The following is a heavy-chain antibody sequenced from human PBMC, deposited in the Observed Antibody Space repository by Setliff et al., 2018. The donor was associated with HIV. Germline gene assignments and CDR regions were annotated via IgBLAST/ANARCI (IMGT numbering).Heavy chain of an antibody. D-gene: IGHD3-3*01. CDR1: GYTFTSYG. V-gene: IGHV1-69*13. CDR2: IIPIFGTA. J-gene: IGHJ3*02. CDR3: ARDRETIFGVVILPDDAFDI. Sequence: SVKVSCKASGYTFTSYGISWVRQAPGQGLEWMGWIIPIFGTANYAQKFQGRVTITADESTSTAYMELSSLRSEDTAVYYCARDRETIFGVVILPDDAFDIWGQGTMVTVSS.